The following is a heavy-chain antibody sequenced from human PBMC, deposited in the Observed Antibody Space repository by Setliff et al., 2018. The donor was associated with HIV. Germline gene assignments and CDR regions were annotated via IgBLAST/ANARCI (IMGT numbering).Heavy chain of an antibody. D-gene: IGHD5-12*01. Sequence: SETLSLTCAVSGYSITSVYYWGWIRQPPGKGLEWIGSIYHNGSTYYNPSLKSRVSILVDISKNQFSLKLSSVTAADTAVYYCARAEMATIVAFDIWGQGTMVTVSS. CDR1: GYSITSVYY. CDR2: IYHNGST. V-gene: IGHV4-38-2*01. J-gene: IGHJ3*02. CDR3: ARAEMATIVAFDI.